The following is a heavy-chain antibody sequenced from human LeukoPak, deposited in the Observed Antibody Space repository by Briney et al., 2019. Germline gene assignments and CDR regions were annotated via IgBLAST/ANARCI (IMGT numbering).Heavy chain of an antibody. Sequence: SETLSLTCTVSGGSISSYYWSWIRQPAGKGLEWIGRIYTSGSTNYNPSLKSRVTMSVDTYNNQFSLKLSSVTAADTAVYYCARDRYYYDSSGYDWFHPWGQGTLVSVSS. D-gene: IGHD3-22*01. V-gene: IGHV4-4*07. CDR2: IYTSGST. CDR1: GGSISSYY. J-gene: IGHJ5*02. CDR3: ARDRYYYDSSGYDWFHP.